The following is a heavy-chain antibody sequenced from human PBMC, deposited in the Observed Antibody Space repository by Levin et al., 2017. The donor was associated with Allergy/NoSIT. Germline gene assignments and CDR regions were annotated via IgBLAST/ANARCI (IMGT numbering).Heavy chain of an antibody. CDR2: IYYSGST. J-gene: IGHJ6*02. CDR1: GGSISSSSYY. CDR3: ARGRCRSCGWYENYYYDGMDV. D-gene: IGHD6-19*01. Sequence: KASETLSLTCTVSGGSISSSSYYWGWIRQPPGKGLEWIGSIYYSGSTYYNPSLKSRVTISVDTSKNQFSLKLSSVTAADTAVYYCARGRCRSCGWYENYYYDGMDVWGQGTTVTVSS. V-gene: IGHV4-39*01.